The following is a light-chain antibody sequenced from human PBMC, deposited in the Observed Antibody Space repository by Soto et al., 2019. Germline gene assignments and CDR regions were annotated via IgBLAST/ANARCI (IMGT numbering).Light chain of an antibody. V-gene: IGLV2-14*01. CDR2: EVS. CDR3: SSYSISTAYV. Sequence: QSVLTQPASVSGSPGQSITISCTGTSSDVGGYDYVSWYQLHPGKAPKLMVFEVSNRPSGVSYRFPGSKSGNTASLTISGLQAEDEADYFCSSYSISTAYVFGTGTKVTVL. CDR1: SSDVGGYDY. J-gene: IGLJ1*01.